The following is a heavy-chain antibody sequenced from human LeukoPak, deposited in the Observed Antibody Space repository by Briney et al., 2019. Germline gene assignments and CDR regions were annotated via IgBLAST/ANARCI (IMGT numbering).Heavy chain of an antibody. D-gene: IGHD2-2*02. CDR1: GFTFSSYS. CDR2: ISSSSSYI. V-gene: IGHV3-21*01. Sequence: GGSLRLSCAASGFTFSSYSMNWVRQAPGKGLEWVSSISSSSSYIYYADSVKGRFTISRDNAKNSLYLQMNSLRAEDTAVYYCARADTVVVPAAIDYYYYGMDVWGKGTTVTVSS. J-gene: IGHJ6*04. CDR3: ARADTVVVPAAIDYYYYGMDV.